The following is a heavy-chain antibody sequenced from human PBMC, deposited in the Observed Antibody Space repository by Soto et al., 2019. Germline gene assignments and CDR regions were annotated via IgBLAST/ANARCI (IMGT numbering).Heavy chain of an antibody. CDR2: IFYSGST. V-gene: IGHV4-59*01. CDR1: GGSISSYY. CDR3: ARGWNCARTSCYFDY. Sequence: PSETLSLTCTVSGGSISSYYWSWIRQPPGKGLEWIGYIFYSGSTNYNPSLKSRVTISVDTSKNQFSLKLTSVTAADTAVYYCARGWNCARTSCYFDYWGQGILVTVSS. D-gene: IGHD2-2*01. J-gene: IGHJ4*02.